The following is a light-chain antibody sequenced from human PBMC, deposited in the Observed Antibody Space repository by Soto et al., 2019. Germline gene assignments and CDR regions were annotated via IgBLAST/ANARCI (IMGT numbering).Light chain of an antibody. Sequence: QSVLTQPPSAAGTPGKRVIISCSGSTSNIGANHVNWYQQFPGTAPKLLIFATDRRPSGVPARFSGSKSGTSASLAISGLQSADEADYYCASWDESQSGFGLFGGGTKLTVL. J-gene: IGLJ3*02. V-gene: IGLV1-44*01. CDR3: ASWDESQSGFGL. CDR1: TSNIGANH. CDR2: ATD.